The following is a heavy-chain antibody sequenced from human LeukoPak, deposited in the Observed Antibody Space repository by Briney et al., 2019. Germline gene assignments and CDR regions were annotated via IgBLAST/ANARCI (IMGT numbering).Heavy chain of an antibody. CDR3: ARGGYSYGAFDY. D-gene: IGHD5-18*01. CDR1: GLTFSSYA. Sequence: PGGSLRLSCAASGLTFSSYAMSWVRQAPGKGLEWVSAISGSGGSTYYADSVKGRFTISRDNSKNTLYLQMNSLRAEDTAVYYCARGGYSYGAFDYWGQGTLVTVSS. J-gene: IGHJ4*02. CDR2: ISGSGGST. V-gene: IGHV3-23*01.